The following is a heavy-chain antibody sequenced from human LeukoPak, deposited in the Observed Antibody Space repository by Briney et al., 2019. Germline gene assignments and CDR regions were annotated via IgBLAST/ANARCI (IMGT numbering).Heavy chain of an antibody. D-gene: IGHD1-14*01. V-gene: IGHV1-2*02. J-gene: IGHJ4*02. CDR1: GYTFTGYY. Sequence: ASVKVSCKASGYTFTGYYMHWVRQAPGQGLEWMGWINPDSGATNYAQRFQGRVTMTRDTSISTSYMELSRLRSDDTALYYCARSEMADYWGQGTLVTVSS. CDR3: ARSEMADY. CDR2: INPDSGAT.